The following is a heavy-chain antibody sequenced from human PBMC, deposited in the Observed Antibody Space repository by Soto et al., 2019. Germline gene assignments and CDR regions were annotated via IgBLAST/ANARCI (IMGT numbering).Heavy chain of an antibody. Sequence: QVQLVESGGGVVQPGRSLRLSCAASGFTFSSYGMHWVRQAPGKGLEWVAVTWYDGSNKYYADSVKGRFTISRDNSKNTLYLQMNSLRAEDTAVYYCARDRGSSSWLPAHFDYWGQGTLVTVSS. V-gene: IGHV3-33*01. D-gene: IGHD6-13*01. CDR3: ARDRGSSSWLPAHFDY. J-gene: IGHJ4*02. CDR1: GFTFSSYG. CDR2: TWYDGSNK.